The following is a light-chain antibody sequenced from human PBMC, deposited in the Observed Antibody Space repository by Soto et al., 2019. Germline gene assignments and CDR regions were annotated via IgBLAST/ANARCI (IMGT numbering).Light chain of an antibody. V-gene: IGKV3-20*01. Sequence: EIVLTQSPGTLSLSPGERATLSCRASQSVSSSYLAWYQQNPGQAPRLLIYGASSRATGIPDRFSGSGSGTDFTLSISRLEPEDFAVYSCQQYGRSPYTFGQGTKLEIK. CDR2: GAS. CDR1: QSVSSSY. CDR3: QQYGRSPYT. J-gene: IGKJ2*01.